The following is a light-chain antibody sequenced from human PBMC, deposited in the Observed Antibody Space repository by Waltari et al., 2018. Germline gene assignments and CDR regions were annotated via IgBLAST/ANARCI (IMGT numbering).Light chain of an antibody. V-gene: IGKV4-1*01. J-gene: IGKJ1*01. CDR1: QSLLYSSNNKNY. CDR2: WAS. Sequence: DIVMTQSPDSLAVSLGERATINCKSSQSLLYSSNNKNYLTWYQQKPGQPPKLLIYWASIRESGVPDRFSGSGSGTDFTLTISSLQAEDVAVYYCQQYASTPKTFGQGTKVEIK. CDR3: QQYASTPKT.